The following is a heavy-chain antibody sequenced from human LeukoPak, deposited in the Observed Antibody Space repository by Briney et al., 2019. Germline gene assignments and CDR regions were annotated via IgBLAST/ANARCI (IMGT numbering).Heavy chain of an antibody. V-gene: IGHV3-23*01. Sequence: GGSLRLSCAASGFTFSSYAMSWVRQAPGKGLEWVSAISGSGGSTYYADSVKGRFTISRDNSKNTLYLQMNSLRAEDTAVYCCAKAAGIAVAGTGGYWGQGTLVTVSS. CDR3: AKAAGIAVAGTGGY. J-gene: IGHJ4*02. CDR1: GFTFSSYA. CDR2: ISGSGGST. D-gene: IGHD6-19*01.